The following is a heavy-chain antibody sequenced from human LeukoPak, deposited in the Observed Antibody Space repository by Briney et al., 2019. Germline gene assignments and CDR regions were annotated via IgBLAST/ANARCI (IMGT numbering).Heavy chain of an antibody. Sequence: ASVKVSCKASGYTFSDYDVNWVRQAPGQGLEWMGWMNPTSGDTGYAQKFQGRVTMTRSMSRNTAYMELSWLRSEDTAVYFCARVVMKAFYYYYMDVWGKGTTIIISS. D-gene: IGHD2-21*01. CDR3: ARVVMKAFYYYYMDV. V-gene: IGHV1-8*01. J-gene: IGHJ6*03. CDR1: GYTFSDYD. CDR2: MNPTSGDT.